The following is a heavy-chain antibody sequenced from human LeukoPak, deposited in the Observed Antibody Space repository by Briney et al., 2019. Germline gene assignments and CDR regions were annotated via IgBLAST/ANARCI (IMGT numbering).Heavy chain of an antibody. V-gene: IGHV1-2*02. D-gene: IGHD5-18*01. CDR1: GYTFTGYY. CDR3: ASLYVDTAMARDY. CDR2: INPNSGGT. J-gene: IGHJ4*02. Sequence: ASVTVSFKASGYTFTGYYMHWVRQAPGQGLEWMGWINPNSGGTNYAQKFQGRVTMTRDTSISTAYMELSRLRSDDTAVYYCASLYVDTAMARDYWGQGTLVTVSS.